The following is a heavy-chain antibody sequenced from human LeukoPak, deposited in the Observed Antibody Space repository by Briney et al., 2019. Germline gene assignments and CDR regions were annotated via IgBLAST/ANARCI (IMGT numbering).Heavy chain of an antibody. CDR1: GDSISGSKYP. J-gene: IGHJ5*02. Sequence: SETLSLTCTVSGDSISGSKYPWGWIRQPPGKGLEWLGTVHHTGRAFYNPSLRGRTTVSVDTSKNEFSLKLTSVTAADTAVYYCAREPDAWGQGILVIVSS. V-gene: IGHV4-39*07. CDR3: AREPDA. CDR2: VHHTGRA.